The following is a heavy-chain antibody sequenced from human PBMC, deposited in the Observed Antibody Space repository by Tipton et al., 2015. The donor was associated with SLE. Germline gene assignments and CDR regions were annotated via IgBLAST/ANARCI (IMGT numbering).Heavy chain of an antibody. D-gene: IGHD5/OR15-5a*01. CDR2: IDHSGST. CDR1: SNGW. J-gene: IGHJ5*02. Sequence: SNGWMSWVRQAPGKGLEWIGEIDHSGSTKYNSSLKSRVTISVDKSKNQFSLKMTFVTAADTAIYYCARVRTEDIVSTKCNWFDPWGQGTLVTVSS. V-gene: IGHV4-4*02. CDR3: ARVRTEDIVSTKCNWFDP.